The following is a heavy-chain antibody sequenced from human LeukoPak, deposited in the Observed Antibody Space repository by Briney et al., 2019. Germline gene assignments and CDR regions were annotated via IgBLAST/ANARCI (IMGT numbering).Heavy chain of an antibody. Sequence: GGSLRLSCAASGFTFSNYAMNWVRQAPGKGLEWVSVIRVSDETYYADSVKGRFTISRANSENTLYLQMSGLRAEDTAVYYCAKVRYDSSGYVDYWGQGALVTVSS. D-gene: IGHD3-22*01. CDR2: IRVSDET. CDR3: AKVRYDSSGYVDY. V-gene: IGHV3-23*01. CDR1: GFTFSNYA. J-gene: IGHJ4*02.